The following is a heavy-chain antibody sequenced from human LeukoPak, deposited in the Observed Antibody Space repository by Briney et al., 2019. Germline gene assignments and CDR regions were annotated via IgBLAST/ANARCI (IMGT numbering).Heavy chain of an antibody. CDR1: GASISSHD. J-gene: IGHJ6*03. D-gene: IGHD3/OR15-3a*01. CDR2: TSGSI. V-gene: IGHV4-59*11. CDR3: ARVLAIFGLDTTDFYMDV. Sequence: ESSETLSLTCAVSGASISSHDWSWIRQPPGKGLEWIGYTSGSISDNPSLKSRVAVSVDPSQNQVSLSLTSVTAADTAVYYCARVLAIFGLDTTDFYMDVWGKGTTVTVSS.